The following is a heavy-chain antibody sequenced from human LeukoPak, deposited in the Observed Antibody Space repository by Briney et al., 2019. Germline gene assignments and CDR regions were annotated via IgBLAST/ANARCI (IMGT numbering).Heavy chain of an antibody. D-gene: IGHD5-12*01. Sequence: PGGSLRLSYAASGFTFSNYAMNWVRQAPGKGLEWVSAISDSGGSTYYANSVKGRFTISRDDSKSTLYLQVNSLRAEDTAVYYCAKERVEGYPSPFDFWGQGTLVTVSS. CDR2: ISDSGGST. CDR3: AKERVEGYPSPFDF. V-gene: IGHV3-23*01. CDR1: GFTFSNYA. J-gene: IGHJ4*02.